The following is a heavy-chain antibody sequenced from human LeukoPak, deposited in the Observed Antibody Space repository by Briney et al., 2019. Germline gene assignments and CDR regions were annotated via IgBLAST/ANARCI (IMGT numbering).Heavy chain of an antibody. Sequence: ASVEVSCKASGYTFTSYAMHWVRQAPGQRLEWMGWINAGNGNTKYSQKFQGRVTITRDTSASTAYMELSSLRSEDTAVYYCARGEGVPAATETLDYWGQGTLVTVSS. CDR1: GYTFTSYA. D-gene: IGHD2-2*01. J-gene: IGHJ4*02. CDR3: ARGEGVPAATETLDY. V-gene: IGHV1-3*01. CDR2: INAGNGNT.